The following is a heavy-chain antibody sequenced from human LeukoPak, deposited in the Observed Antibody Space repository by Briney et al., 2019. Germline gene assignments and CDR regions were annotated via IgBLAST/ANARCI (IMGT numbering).Heavy chain of an antibody. CDR2: ISSNGGST. CDR3: ARDHYDILTGYLPFDY. D-gene: IGHD3-9*01. Sequence: GGSLRLSCAASGFTFSSYAMHWVRQAPGKGLEYVSAISSNGGSTYYANSVKGRFTISRDNSKNTLYLQMGSLRAEDMAVYYCARDHYDILTGYLPFDYWGQGTLVTVSS. V-gene: IGHV3-64*01. J-gene: IGHJ4*02. CDR1: GFTFSSYA.